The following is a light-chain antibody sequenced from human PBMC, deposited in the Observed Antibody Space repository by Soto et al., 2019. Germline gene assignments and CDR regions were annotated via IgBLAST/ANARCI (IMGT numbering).Light chain of an antibody. V-gene: IGKV4-1*01. CDR1: QSVLYNSDHKNY. CDR3: QQYYSTPFT. Sequence: DIVMTQSPDSLAVSLGERATINCKSSQSVLYNSDHKNYLAWYQQKPGQPPKLLIYWASARESGVPARFSGSWSETDFTLTIRSLQAEDVAVYYCQQYYSTPFTFGPGTKVDIK. J-gene: IGKJ3*01. CDR2: WAS.